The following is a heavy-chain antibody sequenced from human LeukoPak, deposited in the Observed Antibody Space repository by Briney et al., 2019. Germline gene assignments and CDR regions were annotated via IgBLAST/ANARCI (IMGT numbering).Heavy chain of an antibody. CDR2: IYHSGST. J-gene: IGHJ6*02. CDR1: GGSISSGGYS. Sequence: SETLSLTCAVSGGSISSGGYSWSWIRQPPGKGLEWIGYIYHSGSTYYNPSLKSRVTISVDRSKNQFSLKLSSVTAADTAVYYCARSGYSYGSLYYYYGMDVWGQGTTVTVSS. CDR3: ARSGYSYGSLYYYYGMDV. D-gene: IGHD5-18*01. V-gene: IGHV4-30-2*01.